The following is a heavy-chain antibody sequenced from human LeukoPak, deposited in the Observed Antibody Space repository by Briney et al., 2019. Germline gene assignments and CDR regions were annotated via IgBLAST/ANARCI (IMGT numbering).Heavy chain of an antibody. Sequence: ASVKVSCKASGYTFTSYDINWVLQATGQGLEWMGWMSPSSGDTGYAQTFRGRVTMTRDTSISTAYMELSSLKDDDTAVYYCARAALSSSHLVWGQGTLVTVSS. CDR3: ARAALSSSHLV. CDR2: MSPSSGDT. CDR1: GYTFTSYD. V-gene: IGHV1-8*01. J-gene: IGHJ4*02. D-gene: IGHD6-6*01.